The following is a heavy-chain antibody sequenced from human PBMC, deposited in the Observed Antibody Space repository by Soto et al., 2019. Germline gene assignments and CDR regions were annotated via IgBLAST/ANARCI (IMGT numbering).Heavy chain of an antibody. J-gene: IGHJ3*01. V-gene: IGHV3-30*18. CDR1: GFIFSDFG. D-gene: IGHD5-18*01. CDR3: VKGDLDTAVVNSPDAFDF. Sequence: QVNLVESGGGVVQPGRSLRLSCEASGFIFSDFGMHWVRQAPGKGLEWVAVISYDGNNKYYAQSVKGRFTISRDNSKNTLFLNMDSLRPEDTAVYHCVKGDLDTAVVNSPDAFDFWGPGTMVTV. CDR2: ISYDGNNK.